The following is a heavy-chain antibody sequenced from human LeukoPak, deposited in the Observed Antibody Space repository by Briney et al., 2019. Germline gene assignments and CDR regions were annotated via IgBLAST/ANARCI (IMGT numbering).Heavy chain of an antibody. CDR3: ATVGLNYGLVY. CDR2: IKEDGSEE. CDR1: GFIFSRYW. D-gene: IGHD3-10*01. J-gene: IGHJ4*02. Sequence: GGSLRLSCGAPGFIFSRYWMTWVRQAPGKGLEWVAHIKEDGSEEYYVDSVKGRFTISRDNAKNSLYLQMNSLRAEDTAVYYCATVGLNYGLVYWGQGTLVTVSP. V-gene: IGHV3-7*01.